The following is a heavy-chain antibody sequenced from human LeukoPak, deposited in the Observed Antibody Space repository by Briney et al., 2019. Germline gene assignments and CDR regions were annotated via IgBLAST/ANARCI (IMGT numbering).Heavy chain of an antibody. CDR2: INPNSGGT. D-gene: IGHD3-16*01. CDR1: GYTFTGYH. CDR3: ARDLPNYDYVWGSYIGLDY. Sequence: GASVKVSCKASGYTFTGYHMHWVRQAPGQGLEWMGWINPNSGGTNYAQKFQGRVTMTRDTSISTAYMELSRLRSDDTAVYYCARDLPNYDYVWGSYIGLDYWGQGTLVTVSS. J-gene: IGHJ4*02. V-gene: IGHV1-2*02.